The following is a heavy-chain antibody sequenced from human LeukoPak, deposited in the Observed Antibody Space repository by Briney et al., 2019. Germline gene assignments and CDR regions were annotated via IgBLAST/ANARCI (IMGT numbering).Heavy chain of an antibody. V-gene: IGHV4-4*07. CDR1: SGSIHSYY. D-gene: IGHD5-24*01. J-gene: IGHJ4*02. CDR3: ARLSRDGYNTYYFDY. CDR2: VYTSGRT. Sequence: ASETLSLTCNVSSGSIHSYYWTWIRQPAGKGLEWIGRVYTSGRTIYNPSLKSRVTMSVDASKNQFSLKLSSVTAADTAVYYCARLSRDGYNTYYFDYWGQGTLVTVSS.